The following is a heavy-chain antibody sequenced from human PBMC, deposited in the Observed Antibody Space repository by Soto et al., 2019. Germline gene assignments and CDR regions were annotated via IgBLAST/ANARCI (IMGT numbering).Heavy chain of an antibody. D-gene: IGHD1-26*01. V-gene: IGHV4-39*01. J-gene: IGHJ2*01. CDR3: ASRPVGTNWYFDL. Sequence: QLQLQESGPGLVKPSETLSLTCTVSGGSISSSSYYWGWIRQPPGKGLEWIGSIYYSGSTYYNPSLKSRVTISVDTSKNQFSLKLSSVTAADTAVYYCASRPVGTNWYFDLWGRGTLVTVSS. CDR2: IYYSGST. CDR1: GGSISSSSYY.